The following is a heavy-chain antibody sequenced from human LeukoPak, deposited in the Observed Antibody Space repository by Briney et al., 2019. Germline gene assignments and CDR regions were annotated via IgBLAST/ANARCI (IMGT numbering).Heavy chain of an antibody. CDR3: AIGVAYDY. D-gene: IGHD3-3*01. Sequence: ASVKVSCKASGYTFTGYYMHWVRQAPGQGLEWMGGIIPIFGTANYAQKFQGRVTITADESTSTAYMELSSLRPEDTAVYYCAIGVAYDYWGQGTLVTVSS. CDR2: IIPIFGTA. V-gene: IGHV1-69*13. J-gene: IGHJ4*02. CDR1: GYTFTGYY.